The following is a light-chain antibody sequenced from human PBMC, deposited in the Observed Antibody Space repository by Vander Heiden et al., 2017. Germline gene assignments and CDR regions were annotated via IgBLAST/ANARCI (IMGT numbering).Light chain of an antibody. Sequence: QAGRTQPPSVSTGLRQTATLTCTGNSNNVGNQGAAWLQQHQGHPPKLLSYRNNNRPSGISERLSASRSGNTASLTITGLQPEDEADYYCSAWDSSLSAVVFGGGTKLTVL. CDR1: SNNVGNQG. CDR3: SAWDSSLSAVV. CDR2: RNN. V-gene: IGLV10-54*01. J-gene: IGLJ2*01.